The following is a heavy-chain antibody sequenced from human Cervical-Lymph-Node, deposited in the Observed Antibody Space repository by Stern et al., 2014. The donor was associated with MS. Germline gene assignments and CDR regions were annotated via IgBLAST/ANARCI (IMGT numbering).Heavy chain of an antibody. V-gene: IGHV1-69*01. CDR2: IRPVFGTA. D-gene: IGHD4-17*01. CDR3: ASPVTLTVGAMDV. Sequence: MQLVESGAEVKKPGSSVKVSCKASGGTFSTYPIIWVRQAPGQGLEWMGGIRPVFGTATYAQKFQGRVTITAADSSSTAYMELSSLRSEDTAVYYCASPVTLTVGAMDVWGQGTTITVSS. CDR1: GGTFSTYP. J-gene: IGHJ6*02.